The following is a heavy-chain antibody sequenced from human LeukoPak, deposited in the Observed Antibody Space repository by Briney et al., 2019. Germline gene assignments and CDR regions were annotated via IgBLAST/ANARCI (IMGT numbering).Heavy chain of an antibody. CDR3: TTDLQSIAAADDY. D-gene: IGHD6-13*01. J-gene: IGHJ4*02. Sequence: GGSLRLSCAASGFTFSTYAMSWVRQAPGKGLEWVGRIKSKTDGGTTDYAAPVKGRFTISRDDSKNTLYLQMNSLKTEDTAVYYCTTDLQSIAAADDYWGQGTLVTVSS. CDR2: IKSKTDGGTT. CDR1: GFTFSTYA. V-gene: IGHV3-15*01.